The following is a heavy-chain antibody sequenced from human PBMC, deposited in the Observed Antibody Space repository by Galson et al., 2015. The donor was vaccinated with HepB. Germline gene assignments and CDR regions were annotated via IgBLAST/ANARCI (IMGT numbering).Heavy chain of an antibody. CDR2: IGSSI. Sequence: SLRLSCAASGFTFSGYSMNWVRQAPGKGLEWVSSIGSSIFYVDSVKGRFTTSRDNDKNALSLQMNSLRAADTAVYYCARDNRGFMPYCMDVWGQGTPVTVSS. D-gene: IGHD3-10*01. CDR3: ARDNRGFMPYCMDV. V-gene: IGHV3-21*01. J-gene: IGHJ6*02. CDR1: GFTFSGYS.